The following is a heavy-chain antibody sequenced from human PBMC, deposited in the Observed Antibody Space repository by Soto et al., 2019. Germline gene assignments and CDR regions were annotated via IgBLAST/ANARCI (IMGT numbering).Heavy chain of an antibody. CDR3: ARVRLAGARDYGDYGGWFDP. J-gene: IGHJ5*02. Sequence: GHSVRVDCKASGCTVTSYGISGVRQAPGQGLEWMGWISAYNGNTNYAQKLQGRVTMTTDTSTSTAYMELRSLRSDDTAVYYCARVRLAGARDYGDYGGWFDPWGQGTLVTVS. CDR2: ISAYNGNT. CDR1: GCTVTSYG. V-gene: IGHV1-18*04. D-gene: IGHD4-17*01.